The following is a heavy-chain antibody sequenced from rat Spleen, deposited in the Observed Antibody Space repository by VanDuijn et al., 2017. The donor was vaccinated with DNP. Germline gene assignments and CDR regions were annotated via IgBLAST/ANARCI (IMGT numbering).Heavy chain of an antibody. V-gene: IGHV5-27*01. D-gene: IGHD1-2*01. Sequence: EVQLVESGGDLVQPGKSLRLSCVASGFSFRDYDMAWVRQAPTKGLEWVACMSPTTRSSYYRDSVRGRFTVSRDDSKSTLYLQMDSLRSEDTATYFCATSTGAYWGQGTLVTVSS. CDR3: ATSTGAY. CDR2: MSPTTRSS. CDR1: GFSFRDYD. J-gene: IGHJ3*01.